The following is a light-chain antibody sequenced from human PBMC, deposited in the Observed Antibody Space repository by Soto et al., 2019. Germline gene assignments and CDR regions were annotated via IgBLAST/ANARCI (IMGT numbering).Light chain of an antibody. CDR2: ESS. V-gene: IGKV3-20*01. Sequence: EIVLTPSPATLSLSPGERATLSCRASQNVANYLDWYQQTPGQAPRLLIYESSNRATGIPDRFSGSGSGTDFTLTISRLEPEDFAVYYCQQYGSSGTFGQGTKVDIK. CDR1: QNVANY. J-gene: IGKJ1*01. CDR3: QQYGSSGT.